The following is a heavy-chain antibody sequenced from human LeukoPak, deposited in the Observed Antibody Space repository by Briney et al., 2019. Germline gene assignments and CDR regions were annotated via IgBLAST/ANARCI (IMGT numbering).Heavy chain of an antibody. CDR1: GVSISTDTFY. D-gene: IGHD1-1*01. CDR2: IYYTGSS. Sequence: SETLSLTCTVSGVSISTDTFYWGWVRQPPGKGLEWIANIYYTGSSYYNPSLKSRVTMSVDTSKKQFSLKLSSVTAADTAVYYCARHAVEAASRWFDPWGQGTLVTVSS. CDR3: ARHAVEAASRWFDP. V-gene: IGHV4-39*01. J-gene: IGHJ5*02.